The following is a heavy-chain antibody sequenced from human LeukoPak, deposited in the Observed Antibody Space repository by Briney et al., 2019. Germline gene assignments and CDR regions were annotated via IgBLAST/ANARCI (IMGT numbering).Heavy chain of an antibody. J-gene: IGHJ4*02. CDR1: GFTFSSYA. V-gene: IGHV3-23*01. CDR2: ISGSGGRT. Sequence: PGGSLRLSCAASGFTFSSYAMTWVRQAPGKGLEWVSGISGSGGRTYYADSVEGRFTISRDNSKTTLYLQMNSLRAEDTAVYYCAKDRGPQVYFFDYWGQGTLVTVSP. CDR3: AKDRGPQVYFFDY. D-gene: IGHD1-14*01.